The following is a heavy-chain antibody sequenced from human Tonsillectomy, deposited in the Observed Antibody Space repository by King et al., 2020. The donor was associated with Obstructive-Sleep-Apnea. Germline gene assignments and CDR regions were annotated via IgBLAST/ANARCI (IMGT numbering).Heavy chain of an antibody. D-gene: IGHD2-15*01. CDR3: TTDFTQDIVEGSYYYYGMDV. Sequence: VQLVESGGGLVKPGGSLRLSCAASGFTFSNAWMSWVRQAPGKGLEWVGRIKSKTDGGTTDYAAPVKGRFTISRDDSKNTLYLQMNSLKTEDTAVYYCTTDFTQDIVEGSYYYYGMDVWGQGTTVTVSS. V-gene: IGHV3-15*01. CDR1: GFTFSNAW. J-gene: IGHJ6*02. CDR2: IKSKTDGGTT.